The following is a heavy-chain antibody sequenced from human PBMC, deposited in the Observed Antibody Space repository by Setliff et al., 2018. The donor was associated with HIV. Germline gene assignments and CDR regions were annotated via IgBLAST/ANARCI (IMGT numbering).Heavy chain of an antibody. CDR3: ARDRKFGSFGHYYYYMDV. V-gene: IGHV3-30*14. CDR2: ISHDGTYK. D-gene: IGHD3-10*01. CDR1: GFTFSNYP. Sequence: GGSLRLSCAGSGFTFSNYPMHWVRQAPGKGLEWVALISHDGTYKYYADSVQGRFTISRDNSKNTLSLQMNSLRPGDTAVYYCARDRKFGSFGHYYYYMDVWGKGTTVTVSS. J-gene: IGHJ6*03.